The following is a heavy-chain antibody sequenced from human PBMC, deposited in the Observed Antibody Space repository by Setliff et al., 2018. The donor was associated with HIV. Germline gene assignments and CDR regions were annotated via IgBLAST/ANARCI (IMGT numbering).Heavy chain of an antibody. CDR3: AKPCDPFGELHLNFDY. D-gene: IGHD3-10*01. V-gene: IGHV3-23*01. Sequence: GGSLRLSCAASGFTFSSYAMSWVSQAPGKGLEWVSAISDSGGSTYYAVTVKGRFTIYRDNSKNTLYLQMNSLRAEYTPVYYCAKPCDPFGELHLNFDYWGQGTLVTVSS. CDR1: GFTFSSYA. CDR2: ISDSGGST. J-gene: IGHJ4*02.